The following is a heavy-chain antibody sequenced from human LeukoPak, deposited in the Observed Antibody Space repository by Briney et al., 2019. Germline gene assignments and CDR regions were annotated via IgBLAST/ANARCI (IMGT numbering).Heavy chain of an antibody. V-gene: IGHV3-23*01. CDR3: AKGYYGNYFDY. CDR1: GFTFDSYA. CDR2: ISDSGSDT. J-gene: IGHJ4*02. D-gene: IGHD3-22*01. Sequence: GASLILSCAAAGFTFDSYAMNWVRQAPGKGLEWRAVISDSGSDTYYADSVKGRFTISRDNSKNTLYVQMNSLRAEDTAVYYCAKGYYGNYFDYWGQGTLVTVSS.